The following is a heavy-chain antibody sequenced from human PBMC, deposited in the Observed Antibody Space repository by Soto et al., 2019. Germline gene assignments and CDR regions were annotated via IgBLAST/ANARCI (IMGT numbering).Heavy chain of an antibody. Sequence: QVQLVQSGAEVKKPGASVRVSCKASGYTFTSYDINWVRQATGQGPEWMGWMNPNSGNTGYAQKFQGGVTMTRNTSTSTVYMELCSLRSEDAAVYYCAREGTIQGDEYWGHGTLVNVSS. V-gene: IGHV1-8*01. CDR2: MNPNSGNT. CDR3: AREGTIQGDEY. CDR1: GYTFTSYD. J-gene: IGHJ4*01. D-gene: IGHD2-2*02.